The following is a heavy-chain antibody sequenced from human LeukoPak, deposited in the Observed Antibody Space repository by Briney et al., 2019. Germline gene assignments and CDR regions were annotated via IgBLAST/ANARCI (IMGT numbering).Heavy chain of an antibody. CDR1: GFTFSDYW. J-gene: IGHJ5*02. CDR2: ISSDGSST. D-gene: IGHD3-22*01. V-gene: IGHV3-74*01. CDR3: ARGVSEYYYDSSGYYAGSYDP. Sequence: GGSPRLSCAASGFTFSDYWMHWVRQAPGKGLVWVSRISSDGSSTSYADSVKGRFTVSRDNAKNTLYLQMNSLRAEDTAVYYCARGVSEYYYDSSGYYAGSYDPWGQGTLDSVSS.